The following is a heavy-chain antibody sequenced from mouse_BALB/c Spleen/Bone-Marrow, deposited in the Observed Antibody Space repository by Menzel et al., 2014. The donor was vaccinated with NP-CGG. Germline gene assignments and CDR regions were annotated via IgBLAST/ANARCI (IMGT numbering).Heavy chain of an antibody. Sequence: EVKVEESGGGLVKPGGSLKLSCAASGFTFSDYYMYWVRQTPEKRLEWVATISDGGSYTYCPDSVKGRFTISRDNAKNNLYLQMSSLKSEDTAMYYCARVSYDYFDYWGQGTTLTVSS. CDR1: GFTFSDYY. J-gene: IGHJ2*01. V-gene: IGHV5-4*02. D-gene: IGHD2-4*01. CDR3: ARVSYDYFDY. CDR2: ISDGGSYT.